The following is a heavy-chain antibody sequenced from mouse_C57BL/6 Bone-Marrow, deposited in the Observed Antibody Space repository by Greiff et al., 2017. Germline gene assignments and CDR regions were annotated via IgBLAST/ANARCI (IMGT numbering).Heavy chain of an antibody. D-gene: IGHD2-5*01. CDR2: INSDGGST. J-gene: IGHJ3*01. CDR3: ARRGIVTRAY. V-gene: IGHV5-2*03. CDR1: EYQFPSHD. Sequence: DVMLVESGGGLVQPGESLKLSCESNEYQFPSHDMSWVRKTPEKRLELVAAINSDGGSTYYPDNMERRFIISRDNTKKTLYLQMSSLRSEDTALYYCARRGIVTRAYWGQGTLVTVSA.